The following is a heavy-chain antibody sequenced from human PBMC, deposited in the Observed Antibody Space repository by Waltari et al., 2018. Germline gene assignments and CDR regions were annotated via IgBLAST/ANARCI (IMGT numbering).Heavy chain of an antibody. CDR1: GCSLNNYY. CDR3: ARGMSSVWYGPFDY. CDR2: IYYSGNT. Sequence: RESGPGLVRTSETLSLTCTVSGCSLNNYYWSWIRQPPGKGLEWIGYIYYSGNTIYNPSLESRVTMSADTSKNQFSLKLSSVTAADTAVYYCARGMSSVWYGPFDYWGQGTLVTVSS. D-gene: IGHD6-19*01. V-gene: IGHV4-59*08. J-gene: IGHJ4*02.